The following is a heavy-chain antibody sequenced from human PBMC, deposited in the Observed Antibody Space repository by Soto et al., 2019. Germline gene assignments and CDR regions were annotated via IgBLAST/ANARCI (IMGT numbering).Heavy chain of an antibody. D-gene: IGHD2-21*01. CDR2: IIPIFGTT. J-gene: IGHJ4*02. V-gene: IGHV1-69*01. CDR1: GGSFSRYA. Sequence: QVQLVQSGAEVRKPGSSVQVSCKASGGSFSRYAITWVRTAPGQWLEWMGGIIPIFGTTNYAQKFQVRVTMTADESTSTAYRELSSLSFEDTEVYYCASRSAYGIGYFDSCGQGTLVTVSS. CDR3: ASRSAYGIGYFDS.